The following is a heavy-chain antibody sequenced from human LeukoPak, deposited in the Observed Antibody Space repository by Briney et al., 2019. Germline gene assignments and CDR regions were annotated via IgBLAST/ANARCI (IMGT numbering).Heavy chain of an antibody. V-gene: IGHV1-69*04. Sequence: GASVKVSCKASGGTFSSYAISWVRQAPGQGLEWMGRIIPIVGIANYAQKFQGRVTITADKSTSTAYMELSSLRSEDTAVYYCARGQNSGWYNWFDPWGQGTLVTVSS. J-gene: IGHJ5*02. CDR3: ARGQNSGWYNWFDP. D-gene: IGHD6-19*01. CDR1: GGTFSSYA. CDR2: IIPIVGIA.